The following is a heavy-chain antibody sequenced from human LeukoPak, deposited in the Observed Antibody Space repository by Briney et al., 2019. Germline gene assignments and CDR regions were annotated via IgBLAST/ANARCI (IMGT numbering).Heavy chain of an antibody. CDR2: IYYSGST. Sequence: SETLSLTCTVSGGSISSSSYYWGWIRQPPGKGLEWIGSIYYSGSTYYNPSLKSRVTISVDTSKDQFSLKLSSVTAADTAVYYCARVVVPAATYWYFDLWGRGTLVTVSS. D-gene: IGHD2-2*01. CDR1: GGSISSSSYY. J-gene: IGHJ2*01. CDR3: ARVVVPAATYWYFDL. V-gene: IGHV4-39*01.